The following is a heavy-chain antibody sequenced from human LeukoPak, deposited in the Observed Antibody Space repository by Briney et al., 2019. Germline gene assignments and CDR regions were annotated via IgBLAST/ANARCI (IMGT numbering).Heavy chain of an antibody. J-gene: IGHJ4*02. CDR1: GGSFSGYN. D-gene: IGHD5-18*01. CDR2: INHSGST. Sequence: PSETLSLTCAVYGGSFSGYNWSWIRQPPGKGLEWIEEINHSGSTNYNPSLKSRVTISVDTSKNQFSLKLSSVTAADTAVYYCARDPHTAMAFDYWGQGTLVTVSS. V-gene: IGHV4-34*01. CDR3: ARDPHTAMAFDY.